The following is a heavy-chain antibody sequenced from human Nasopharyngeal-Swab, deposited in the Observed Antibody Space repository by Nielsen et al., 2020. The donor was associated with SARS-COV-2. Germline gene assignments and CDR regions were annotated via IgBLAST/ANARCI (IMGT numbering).Heavy chain of an antibody. CDR1: GGSFSGYY. D-gene: IGHD2-2*01. CDR2: INHSGST. Sequence: SETLSLTCAVYGGSFSGYYWSWIRLPPGKGLEWIGEINHSGSTNYNPSLKSRVTISVDTSKNQFSLKLSSVTAADTAVYYCASDLGQYQLHTLGGNNWFDPWGQGTLVTVSS. J-gene: IGHJ5*02. V-gene: IGHV4-34*01. CDR3: ASDLGQYQLHTLGGNNWFDP.